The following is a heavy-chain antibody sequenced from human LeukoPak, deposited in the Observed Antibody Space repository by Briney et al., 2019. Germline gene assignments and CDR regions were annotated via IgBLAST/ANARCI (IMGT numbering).Heavy chain of an antibody. D-gene: IGHD3-10*01. CDR2: IIPILGIA. Sequence: GASVKVSCKASGGTFTSYAISWVRQAPGQGREWMGRIIPILGIANYAQKVQGRLTITADKSTSTPYMELSSLRSEDTAVYYCARVRFGELSSYYYGMDVWGQGTTVTVSS. V-gene: IGHV1-69*04. CDR1: GGTFTSYA. J-gene: IGHJ6*02. CDR3: ARVRFGELSSYYYGMDV.